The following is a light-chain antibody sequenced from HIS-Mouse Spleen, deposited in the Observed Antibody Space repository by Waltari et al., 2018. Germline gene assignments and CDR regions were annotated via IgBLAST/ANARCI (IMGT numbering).Light chain of an antibody. CDR3: QQLNSYPIT. CDR2: AAS. V-gene: IGKV1-9*01. Sequence: DIQLTQSPSFLSASVGDRVNITCRASQGISSYLALYQQKPGKAPKILINAASTLQSGVPSRFSGSGSGTEFTLTISSLQPEDFATYYCQQLNSYPITFGQGTRLEIK. J-gene: IGKJ5*01. CDR1: QGISSY.